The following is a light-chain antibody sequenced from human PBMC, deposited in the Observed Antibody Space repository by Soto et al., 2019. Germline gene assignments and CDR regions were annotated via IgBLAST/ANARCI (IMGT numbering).Light chain of an antibody. V-gene: IGLV2-11*01. J-gene: IGLJ3*02. Sequence: QSALTQPRSVSGSPGQSVTISCTGTSSDVGVYNYVSWYQQHPGKAPKLMIYDVTKRASGAPDRFSGSRSGNTASLTISGLQAEDEADYYCCSYAGNYNLVFGGGTKLTVL. CDR3: CSYAGNYNLV. CDR2: DVT. CDR1: SSDVGVYNY.